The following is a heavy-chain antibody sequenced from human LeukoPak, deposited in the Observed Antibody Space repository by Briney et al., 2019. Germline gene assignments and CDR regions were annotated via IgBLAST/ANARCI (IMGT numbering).Heavy chain of an antibody. Sequence: GGSLRLSCAASGFTFSSYAMSWIRQAPGKGLEWVSAISVRGGSTYYADSVQGRLTISRDNSKNTLYLQMHSLRAEDTAVYYCAKGSGLGYCSSTTCRPFYYYYYGMDVWGKGTTVTVSS. J-gene: IGHJ6*04. CDR1: GFTFSSYA. CDR2: ISVRGGST. V-gene: IGHV3-23*01. D-gene: IGHD2-2*01. CDR3: AKGSGLGYCSSTTCRPFYYYYYGMDV.